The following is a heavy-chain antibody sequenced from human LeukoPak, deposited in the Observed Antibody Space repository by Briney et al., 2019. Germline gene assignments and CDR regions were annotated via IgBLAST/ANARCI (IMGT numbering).Heavy chain of an antibody. D-gene: IGHD4-17*01. CDR2: IYYSGST. Sequence: KSSQTLSLTCTVSGGSISSGDYYGSWIRQPPGKGLEWIGYIYYSGSTYYNPSLKSRVTISVDTSKNQFSLKLSSVTAADTAVYYCASRGGASDYGDYLHYYYGMDVWGQGTTVTVSS. CDR1: GGSISSGDYY. V-gene: IGHV4-30-4*01. CDR3: ASRGGASDYGDYLHYYYGMDV. J-gene: IGHJ6*02.